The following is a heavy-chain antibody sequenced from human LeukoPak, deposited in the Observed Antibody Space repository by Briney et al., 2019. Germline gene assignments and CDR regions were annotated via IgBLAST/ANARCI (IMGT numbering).Heavy chain of an antibody. D-gene: IGHD3-22*01. J-gene: IGHJ3*02. Sequence: SETLSLTCTVPGGSISSYYWSWIRQPPGKGLEWIGYIYYSGSTNYNPSLKSRVTISVDTSKNQFSLKLSSVTAADTAVYYCARGPYYETFDIWGQGTMVTVSS. CDR3: ARGPYYETFDI. V-gene: IGHV4-59*01. CDR1: GGSISSYY. CDR2: IYYSGST.